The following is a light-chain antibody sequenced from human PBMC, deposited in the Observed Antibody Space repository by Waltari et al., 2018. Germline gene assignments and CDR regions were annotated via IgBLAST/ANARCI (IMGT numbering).Light chain of an antibody. J-gene: IGKJ1*01. CDR3: MQALQTPRT. V-gene: IGKV2-28*01. CDR1: QSLLHSNGYNY. Sequence: DIVMTQSPLSLPVTPGEPASNSCRSSQSLLHSNGYNYLDWYLQKPGQSPQLLIYLGSNRASGVPDRFSGSGSGTDFTLKISRVEAEDVGVYYCMQALQTPRTFGQGTNVEIK. CDR2: LGS.